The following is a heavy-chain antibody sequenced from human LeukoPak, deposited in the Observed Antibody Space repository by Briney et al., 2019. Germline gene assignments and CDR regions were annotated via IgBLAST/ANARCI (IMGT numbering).Heavy chain of an antibody. Sequence: ASVKVSCKASGYTFTGYYMHWVRQAPGQGLEWMGWINPNSGGTSYAQKFQGRVTMTRDMSTSTVYMELSSLRSEDTAMYYCARDACTSTSCYFRSGYFDYWGQGTLVTVSS. J-gene: IGHJ4*02. V-gene: IGHV1-2*02. D-gene: IGHD2-2*01. CDR3: ARDACTSTSCYFRSGYFDY. CDR2: INPNSGGT. CDR1: GYTFTGYY.